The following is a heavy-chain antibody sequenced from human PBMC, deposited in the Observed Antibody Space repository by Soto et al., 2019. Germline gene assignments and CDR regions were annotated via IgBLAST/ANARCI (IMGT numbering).Heavy chain of an antibody. D-gene: IGHD6-13*01. Sequence: QLQLQESGPGLVKPPETLSLTCTVSGGSISSSSYYWGWIRQPPGKGLEWIGSIYYSGSTYYNPSLKSPVTISVDTSKNQFSLKLSSVTSAYTAVYYCARKSIAAAGNPEYFQHWGQGTLVTVSS. V-gene: IGHV4-39*01. CDR2: IYYSGST. J-gene: IGHJ1*01. CDR1: GGSISSSSYY. CDR3: ARKSIAAAGNPEYFQH.